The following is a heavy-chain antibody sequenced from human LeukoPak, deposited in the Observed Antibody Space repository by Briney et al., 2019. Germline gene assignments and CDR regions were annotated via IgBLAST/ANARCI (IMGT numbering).Heavy chain of an antibody. V-gene: IGHV4-34*01. CDR3: ARDVETGYCSSTSCYGYDAFDI. J-gene: IGHJ3*02. CDR2: VNLSGST. CDR1: GGSFSGYY. Sequence: PSETLSLTCAVYGGSFSGYYWSWIRQTPRKGLEWIGEVNLSGSTNSNPSLKSRVTISVDTSKNQFSLKLSYVTAADTAVYYCARDVETGYCSSTSCYGYDAFDIGGQGTMVTVSS. D-gene: IGHD2-2*01.